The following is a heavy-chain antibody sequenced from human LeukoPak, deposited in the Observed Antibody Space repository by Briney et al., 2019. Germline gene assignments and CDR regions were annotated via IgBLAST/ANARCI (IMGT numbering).Heavy chain of an antibody. J-gene: IGHJ4*02. CDR3: TRVRHGDYFDY. CDR2: VRNKPNGYTT. D-gene: IGHD4-17*01. V-gene: IGHV3-72*01. Sequence: GGSLRLSCAASGFSISDHYMNWVRQAPGKGLEWVGRVRNKPNGYTTDYGTSVKGRFTISRDDSKNSLYLQMNSLTSEDTAVYYCTRVRHGDYFDYWGQGTLVSVSS. CDR1: GFSISDHY.